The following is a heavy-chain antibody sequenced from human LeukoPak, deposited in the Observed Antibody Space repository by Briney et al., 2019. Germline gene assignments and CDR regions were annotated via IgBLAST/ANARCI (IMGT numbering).Heavy chain of an antibody. D-gene: IGHD1-26*01. CDR1: GFTFSDYY. V-gene: IGHV3-11*01. CDR2: ISSSRSTI. J-gene: IGHJ6*02. CDR3: ARASTEQGDYYYYGMDV. Sequence: GGSLRLSCAASGFTFSDYYMSWIRQAPGKGLGWVSYISSSRSTISYADSVKGRFTISRDNAKNSLYLQMNSLRAEDTAVYYCARASTEQGDYYYYGMDVWGQGTTVTVSS.